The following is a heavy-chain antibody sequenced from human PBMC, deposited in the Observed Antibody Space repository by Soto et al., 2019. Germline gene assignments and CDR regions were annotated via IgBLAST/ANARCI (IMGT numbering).Heavy chain of an antibody. J-gene: IGHJ6*02. D-gene: IGHD3-10*01. CDR2: IYYSGST. Sequence: PSETLSLTCTVSGGSISSYYWSWIRQPPGKGLEWIGYIYYSGSTNYNLSLKSRVTISLDTSKNQFSLKLSSVTAADTAVYYCARGQYYYGSGKYYDYGMDVWGQGTKVTVSS. V-gene: IGHV4-59*01. CDR1: GGSISSYY. CDR3: ARGQYYYGSGKYYDYGMDV.